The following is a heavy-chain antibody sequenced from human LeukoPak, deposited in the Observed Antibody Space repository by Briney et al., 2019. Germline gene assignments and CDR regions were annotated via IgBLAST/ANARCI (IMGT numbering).Heavy chain of an antibody. D-gene: IGHD5-18*01. J-gene: IGHJ3*02. CDR3: ARGRGRSYGFYAFDI. V-gene: IGHV1-18*01. Sequence: ASVKVSCKASGYTFTSYGISWVRQAPGQGLEWMGWISAYNGNTNYAQKLQGRVTMTTDTSTSTVYMELSSLRSEDTAVYYCARGRGRSYGFYAFDIWGQGTMVTVSS. CDR1: GYTFTSYG. CDR2: ISAYNGNT.